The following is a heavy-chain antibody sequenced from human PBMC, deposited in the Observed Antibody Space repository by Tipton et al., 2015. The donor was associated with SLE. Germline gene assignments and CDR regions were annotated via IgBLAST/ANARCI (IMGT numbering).Heavy chain of an antibody. V-gene: IGHV3-30*02. CDR2: IRYDGSNK. J-gene: IGHJ5*02. CDR3: AKVRAAAGIPWFDP. CDR1: GFTFRTYG. Sequence: LRLSCAASGFTFRTYGMHWVRQAPGKGLEWVAFIRYDGSNKYYADSVKGRFTISRDNSKNTLYLQMNSLRAEDTAVYYCAKVRAAAGIPWFDPWGQGTLVTVSS. D-gene: IGHD6-13*01.